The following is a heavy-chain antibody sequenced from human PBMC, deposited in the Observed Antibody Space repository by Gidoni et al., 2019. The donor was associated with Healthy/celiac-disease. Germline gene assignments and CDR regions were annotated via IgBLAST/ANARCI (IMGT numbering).Heavy chain of an antibody. CDR3: ARVPVLLWFGDSAPLYYYGMDV. CDR1: GGSCSGYY. CDR2: INHSGST. Sequence: QVQLQQWGAGLLKHSETLSLTCAVYGGSCSGYYWSWIRQPPGKGLEWIGEINHSGSTNYNPSLKRRVTISVDTSKNQFSLKLSSVTAADTAVYYCARVPVLLWFGDSAPLYYYGMDVWGQGTTVTVSS. V-gene: IGHV4-34*01. D-gene: IGHD3-10*01. J-gene: IGHJ6*02.